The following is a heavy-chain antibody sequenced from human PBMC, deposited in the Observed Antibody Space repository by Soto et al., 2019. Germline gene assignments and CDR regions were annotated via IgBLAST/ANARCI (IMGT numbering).Heavy chain of an antibody. CDR2: INPSGGST. D-gene: IGHD1-26*01. Sequence: ASVKVSCKASGYTFTSYYMHWVRQAPGQGLEWMGIINPSGGSTSYAQKFQGRVTMTRDTSTSTVYMELSSLRSEDTAVYYCARESGSYSSYYYGMDAWGQGTTVTVSS. CDR3: ARESGSYSSYYYGMDA. V-gene: IGHV1-46*01. CDR1: GYTFTSYY. J-gene: IGHJ6*02.